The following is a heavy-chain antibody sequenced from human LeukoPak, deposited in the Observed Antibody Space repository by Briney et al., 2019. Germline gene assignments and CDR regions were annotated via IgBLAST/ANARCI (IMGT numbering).Heavy chain of an antibody. V-gene: IGHV4-30-4*01. J-gene: IGHJ4*02. Sequence: PSETLSLTCTVSGGSISSGDYYWSWIRQPPGKGLEWIGYIYYSGSTYYNPSLKSRVTISVDTSKNQFSPKLSSVTAADTAVYYCARSVMVRGANGFDYWGQGTLVTVSS. CDR1: GGSISSGDYY. CDR3: ARSVMVRGANGFDY. D-gene: IGHD3-10*01. CDR2: IYYSGST.